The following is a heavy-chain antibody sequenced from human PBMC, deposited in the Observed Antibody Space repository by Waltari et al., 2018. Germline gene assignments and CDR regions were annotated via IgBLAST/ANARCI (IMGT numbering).Heavy chain of an antibody. D-gene: IGHD6-13*01. J-gene: IGHJ3*02. Sequence: QVQLVQSGAEVKKPGASVKVSCKASGYTFTSYDINWVRQATGQGLEWMGWMNPNSGNTGYAQKFQGRVTITRNTSISTAYMELSSLRSEDTAVYYCARGYHPGIAAAGDAFDIWGQGTMVTVSS. CDR3: ARGYHPGIAAAGDAFDI. V-gene: IGHV1-8*03. CDR2: MNPNSGNT. CDR1: GYTFTSYD.